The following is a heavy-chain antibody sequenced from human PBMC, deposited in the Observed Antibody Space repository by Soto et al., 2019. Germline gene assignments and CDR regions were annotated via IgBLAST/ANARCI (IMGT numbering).Heavy chain of an antibody. J-gene: IGHJ4*02. CDR1: GYTFTAYY. CDR3: ARAVYTMIQGVRFRVDQ. CDR2: INPNGGGT. Sequence: QVQLVQSGAEMKKPGASVKVSCESSGYTFTAYYIHWVRQAPGHGLEWMGWINPNGGGTKYAQKFQGRVTMTRDTSINTAYMELTRLTSDDTAVYYCARAVYTMIQGVRFRVDQWGQGTLVTVSS. D-gene: IGHD3-10*01. V-gene: IGHV1-2*02.